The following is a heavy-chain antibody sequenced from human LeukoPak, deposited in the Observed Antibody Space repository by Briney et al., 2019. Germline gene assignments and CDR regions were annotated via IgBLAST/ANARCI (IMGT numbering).Heavy chain of an antibody. CDR1: GFTFSSYE. Sequence: GGSLRPSCAASGFTFSSYEMNWVRQAPGKGLEWVSYIGSSGSTRYYADSVKGRFTISRDNAKNSLYPQMNSLRAEDTAVYYCARVQTTVTTLDYWGQGTLVTVSS. D-gene: IGHD4-17*01. V-gene: IGHV3-48*03. J-gene: IGHJ4*02. CDR2: IGSSGSTR. CDR3: ARVQTTVTTLDY.